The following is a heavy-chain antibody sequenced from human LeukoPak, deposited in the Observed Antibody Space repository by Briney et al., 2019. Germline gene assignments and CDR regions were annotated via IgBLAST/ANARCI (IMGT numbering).Heavy chain of an antibody. J-gene: IGHJ4*02. CDR3: ARDLGVIYFDY. V-gene: IGHV4-59*01. Sequence: PSETLSLTCTVSDASISGYYWSWIRQPPGKGLEWIGSIHCSGSTNYNPSLRSRVTISVDTSKNQLSLKLSSVTAADTAVYYCARDLGVIYFDYWGQGTLVTVSS. CDR1: DASISGYY. CDR2: IHCSGST. D-gene: IGHD2-8*01.